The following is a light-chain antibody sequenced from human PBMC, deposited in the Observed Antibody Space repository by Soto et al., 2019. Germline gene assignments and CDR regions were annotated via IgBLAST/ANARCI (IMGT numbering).Light chain of an antibody. J-gene: IGLJ1*01. CDR2: EGS. Sequence: QSALTQPASVSGSPGQSITISCTGTSSDVGSYNLVSWYQQHPGKAPKLMIYEGSKRPSGVSNRFSGSKSGNTASLTISGLQAEDEADYYCCSYAGSSTFFYVFGTGTKRTVL. CDR1: SSDVGSYNL. V-gene: IGLV2-23*03. CDR3: CSYAGSSTFFYV.